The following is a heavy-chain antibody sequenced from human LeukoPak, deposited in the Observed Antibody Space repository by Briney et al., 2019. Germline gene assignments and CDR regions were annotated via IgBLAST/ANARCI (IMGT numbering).Heavy chain of an antibody. Sequence: GASVKVSCKASGYTFSAYGISWVRQAPGQGPEWMGWISAYNGDTKYAQNFQDRVIMTTDTSTATAYMELRGLTSDDTAVYFCARGGYNWNEGFGWDYSYFDMDVWGQGSTVIV. CDR1: GYTFSAYG. V-gene: IGHV1-18*01. CDR2: ISAYNGDT. CDR3: ARGGYNWNEGFGWDYSYFDMDV. J-gene: IGHJ6*02. D-gene: IGHD1-20*01.